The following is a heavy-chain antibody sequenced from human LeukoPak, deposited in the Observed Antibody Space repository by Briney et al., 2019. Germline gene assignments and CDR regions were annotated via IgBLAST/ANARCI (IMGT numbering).Heavy chain of an antibody. V-gene: IGHV4-59*01. CDR1: GGSISSYC. J-gene: IGHJ3*02. CDR2: IYYSGST. CDR3: ARASITHDAFDI. Sequence: PSETLSLTCTVSGGSISSYCWSWIRQPPGKGLEWIGYIYYSGSTNYNPSLKSRVTISVDTSKNQFSLKLSSVTAADTAVYYCARASITHDAFDIWGQGTMVTVSS. D-gene: IGHD3-10*01.